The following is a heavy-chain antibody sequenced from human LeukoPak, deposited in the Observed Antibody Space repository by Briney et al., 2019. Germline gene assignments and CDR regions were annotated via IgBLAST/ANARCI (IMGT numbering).Heavy chain of an antibody. CDR1: GGSTNIGHYF. Sequence: SQTLSLTCTVSGGSTNIGHYFGSWIRQHPGRGLECIRNIYYSGTTYYKSPLKSRVIISMDLSENQLPLPLTSVTAADTALYFCPRLSRIAAAGSPPHFASWGQRTLVSVSS. D-gene: IGHD6-13*01. CDR3: PRLSRIAAAGSPPHFAS. V-gene: IGHV4-31*03. CDR2: IYYSGTT. J-gene: IGHJ4*02.